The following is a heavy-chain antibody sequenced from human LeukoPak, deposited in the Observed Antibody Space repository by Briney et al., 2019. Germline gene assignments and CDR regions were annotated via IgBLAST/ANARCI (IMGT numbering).Heavy chain of an antibody. D-gene: IGHD3-10*01. V-gene: IGHV3-30*18. J-gene: IGHJ4*02. CDR3: AKALGPAMVRGVIHY. Sequence: PGGSLRLSCVTSGFTFNSYGFYWVRQAPGKGLEWVAVISYDGSKRYYADSVKGRFTISRDNSKNTLYLQMHSLRAEDTAVYYCAKALGPAMVRGVIHYWGQGTLVTVSS. CDR2: ISYDGSKR. CDR1: GFTFNSYG.